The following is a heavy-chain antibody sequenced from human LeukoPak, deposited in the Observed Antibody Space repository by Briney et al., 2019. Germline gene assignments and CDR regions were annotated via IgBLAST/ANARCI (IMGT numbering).Heavy chain of an antibody. Sequence: SETLSLTCTVSGGSISSSSYYWGWIRQPPGKGLEWIGSIYYSGSTYYNPSLKSRVTISVDTSKNQFSLKLSSVTAADTAVYYCARGETGYSSGWDEYWGQGTLVTVSS. CDR3: ARGETGYSSGWDEY. D-gene: IGHD6-19*01. V-gene: IGHV4-39*07. CDR2: IYYSGST. J-gene: IGHJ4*02. CDR1: GGSISSSSYY.